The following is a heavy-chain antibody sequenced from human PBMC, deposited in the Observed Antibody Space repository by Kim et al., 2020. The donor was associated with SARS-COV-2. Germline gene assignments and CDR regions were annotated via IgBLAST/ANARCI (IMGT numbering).Heavy chain of an antibody. Sequence: GGSLRLSCSASGFTFSSYAMHWVRQAPGKGLEYVSAISSNGGSTYYADSVKGRFTISRDNSKNTLYLQMSSLRAEDTAVYYCVKDSYYYDSSGYYSGAYYFDYWGQGTLVTVSS. CDR3: VKDSYYYDSSGYYSGAYYFDY. V-gene: IGHV3-64D*06. D-gene: IGHD3-22*01. CDR1: GFTFSSYA. CDR2: ISSNGGST. J-gene: IGHJ4*02.